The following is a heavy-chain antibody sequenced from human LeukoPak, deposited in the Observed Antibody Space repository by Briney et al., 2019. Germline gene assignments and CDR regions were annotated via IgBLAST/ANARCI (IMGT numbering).Heavy chain of an antibody. J-gene: IGHJ6*03. CDR1: GFTFSRYW. V-gene: IGHV3-7*01. D-gene: IGHD1-1*01. Sequence: PGGSLRLSCAASGFTFSRYWMSWVRQAPGKGLEWVANIKQDGSEKYYVDSVKGRFTISRDNAKSSLYLQMNSLRAEDTAVYYCARETLWQRSDYYMDVWGKGTTVTVSS. CDR3: ARETLWQRSDYYMDV. CDR2: IKQDGSEK.